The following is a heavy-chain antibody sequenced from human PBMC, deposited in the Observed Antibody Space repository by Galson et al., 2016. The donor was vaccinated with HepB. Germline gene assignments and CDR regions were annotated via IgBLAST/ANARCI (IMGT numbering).Heavy chain of an antibody. CDR1: GYSISSDNW. Sequence: SETLSLTCAVSGYSISSDNWWGWIRQPPGKGLEWIGYVFYTGGSYYNPYLKSRVTISVDMSKNQVSLKLRSVTAVDTAVYYCARKEAGNYLPFGPWGQGTRVIVSS. D-gene: IGHD4-23*01. CDR2: VFYTGGS. CDR3: ARKEAGNYLPFGP. V-gene: IGHV4-28*01. J-gene: IGHJ5*02.